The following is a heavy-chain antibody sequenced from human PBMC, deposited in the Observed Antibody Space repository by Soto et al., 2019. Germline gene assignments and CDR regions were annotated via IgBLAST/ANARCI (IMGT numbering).Heavy chain of an antibody. Sequence: PSETLSLTCPVSGGSLSSSSYYWGWIRQPPGKGLEWIGSIYYSGSTYYNPSLKSRVTISVDTSKNQFSLKLSSVTAADTAVYYCARLGVYSYGEPDYWGQGTLVTVSS. D-gene: IGHD5-18*01. CDR3: ARLGVYSYGEPDY. CDR2: IYYSGST. V-gene: IGHV4-39*01. CDR1: GGSLSSSSYY. J-gene: IGHJ4*02.